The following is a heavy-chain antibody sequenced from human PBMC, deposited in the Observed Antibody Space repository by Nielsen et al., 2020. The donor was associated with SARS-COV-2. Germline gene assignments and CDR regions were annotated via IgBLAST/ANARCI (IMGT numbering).Heavy chain of an antibody. Sequence: SVKVSCKASGYTFSTYGITWVRQAPGQGLEWMGGIIPIFGTANYAQKFQGRVTITADESTSTAYMELSSLRSEDTAVYYCAREVHGSDYGMDVWGQGTTVTVSS. J-gene: IGHJ6*02. CDR3: AREVHGSDYGMDV. D-gene: IGHD1-1*01. CDR2: IIPIFGTA. CDR1: GYTFSTYG. V-gene: IGHV1-69*13.